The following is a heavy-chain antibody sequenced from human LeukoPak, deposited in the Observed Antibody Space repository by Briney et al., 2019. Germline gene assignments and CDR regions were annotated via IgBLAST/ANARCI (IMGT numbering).Heavy chain of an antibody. V-gene: IGHV4-59*01. CDR3: ARGEARRSYYYYYYMDV. CDR1: GGSISSYY. CDR2: IYYSGST. D-gene: IGHD1-26*01. J-gene: IGHJ6*03. Sequence: SETLSLTCTVSGGSISSYYWSWIRQPPGKGLEWIGYIYYSGSTNYNPSLKSRVTISVDTSKNQFSLKLSSVTAADTAVYYCARGEARRSYYYYYYMDVWGKGTTVTVSS.